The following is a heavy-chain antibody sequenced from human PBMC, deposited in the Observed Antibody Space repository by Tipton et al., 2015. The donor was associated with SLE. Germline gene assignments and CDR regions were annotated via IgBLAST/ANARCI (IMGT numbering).Heavy chain of an antibody. Sequence: TLSLTCTVSGYSISSGYYWGWIRQPPGKGLEWIGSIYHSGSTYYNPSLKSRVTISVDTSKNQFSLKLSSVTAADTAVYYCARGVVGATGSGSGAEFWGQGPLVTVSS. J-gene: IGHJ4*02. CDR2: IYHSGST. CDR3: ARGVVGATGSGSGAEF. V-gene: IGHV4-38-2*02. D-gene: IGHD1-26*01. CDR1: GYSISSGYY.